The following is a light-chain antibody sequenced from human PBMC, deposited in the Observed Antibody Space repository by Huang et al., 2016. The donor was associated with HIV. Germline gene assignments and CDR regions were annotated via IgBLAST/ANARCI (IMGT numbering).Light chain of an antibody. CDR2: FAS. Sequence: DIVMTQSPDSLAVSLGERATINCKSTQSLLYSFNNNNYLAWYQQKPGQPPKLLIYFASTRESGVPDRFSGSGSGTDLTLTISSLQAEDVEIYYCQQYYSSPPSFGGGTKVEIK. CDR1: QSLLYSFNNNNY. J-gene: IGKJ4*01. CDR3: QQYYSSPPS. V-gene: IGKV4-1*01.